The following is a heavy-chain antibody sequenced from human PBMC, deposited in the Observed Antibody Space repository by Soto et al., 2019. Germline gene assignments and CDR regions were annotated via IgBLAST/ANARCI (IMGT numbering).Heavy chain of an antibody. D-gene: IGHD2-21*02. Sequence: QVQLVQSGAEVKKPGSSVKVSCTASGGTFSSYAISWVRQAPGQGLEWMGGIIPIFGTANYAQKFQGRVTITADDSTSTAYMELSSLRSEDTAVYYCARSSCIVCDPPFEYWGQGTLVTVSS. CDR1: GGTFSSYA. J-gene: IGHJ4*02. V-gene: IGHV1-69*12. CDR2: IIPIFGTA. CDR3: ARSSCIVCDPPFEY.